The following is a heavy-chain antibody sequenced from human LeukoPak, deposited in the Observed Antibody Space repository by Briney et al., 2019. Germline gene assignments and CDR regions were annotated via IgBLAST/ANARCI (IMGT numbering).Heavy chain of an antibody. J-gene: IGHJ4*02. CDR2: VYHSGTT. CDR1: GYSISSDYY. Sequence: SETLSLTCTVSGYSISSDYYWGWIRQTPGKGLEWIGSVYHSGTTYHNPSLKSRVTMSVDTSKNQFSLTLTSVTAADTALYYCTRELAGTTAEDWGQGTLVTVSS. D-gene: IGHD1-1*01. V-gene: IGHV4-38-2*02. CDR3: TRELAGTTAED.